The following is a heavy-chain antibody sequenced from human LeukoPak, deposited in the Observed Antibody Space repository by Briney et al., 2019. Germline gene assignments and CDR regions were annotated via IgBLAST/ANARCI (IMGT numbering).Heavy chain of an antibody. J-gene: IGHJ4*02. CDR2: ISYDGSNK. Sequence: GGYLRLSCAAAGFTFSSYSMHWVRQAPGKGLEWVAVISYDGSNKYYADSVKGRFTISRDNSKNTLYLQMNSLRAEDTAVYYCATRIAVAALDYWGQGTLVTVSS. V-gene: IGHV3-30*03. D-gene: IGHD6-19*01. CDR3: ATRIAVAALDY. CDR1: GFTFSSYS.